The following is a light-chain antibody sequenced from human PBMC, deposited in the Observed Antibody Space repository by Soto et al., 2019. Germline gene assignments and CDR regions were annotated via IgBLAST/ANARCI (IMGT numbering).Light chain of an antibody. CDR1: QSITNF. CDR3: QQSYSTPQT. V-gene: IGKV1-39*01. CDR2: GAS. Sequence: DIQMTQSPSSLSASVGDRVAITCRASQSITNFLNWYQQKPGRAPKLLIYGASSLQSGVPSRFSGSGSGTDFTLIISSLQPEDFATYYCQQSYSTPQTFGQGTKVDIK. J-gene: IGKJ1*01.